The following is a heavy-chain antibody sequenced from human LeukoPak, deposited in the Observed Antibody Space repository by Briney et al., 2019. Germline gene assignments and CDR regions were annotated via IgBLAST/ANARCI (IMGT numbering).Heavy chain of an antibody. J-gene: IGHJ4*02. D-gene: IGHD5-24*01. CDR3: ARRRDGYNWSGYFDY. CDR2: INHSGST. V-gene: IGHV4-34*01. CDR1: GGSFSGYY. Sequence: AETLTLTCAASGGSFSGYYRSWIRQPPGKGLEWIGEINHSGSTNYNPSLKSRVTISVDTSKNQFSLKLSSVTAADTAVYYCARRRDGYNWSGYFDYWGQGTLVTVSS.